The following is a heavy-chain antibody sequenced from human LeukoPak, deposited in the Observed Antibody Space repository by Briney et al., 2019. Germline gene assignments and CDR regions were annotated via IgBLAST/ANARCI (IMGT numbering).Heavy chain of an antibody. D-gene: IGHD3-16*02. V-gene: IGHV1-24*01. CDR3: ARAGTLYRAPGDY. J-gene: IGHJ4*02. CDR2: FDPEDGET. Sequence: ASVKVSCKVSGYTLTELSMHWVRQAPGKGLEWMGGFDPEDGETIYAQKFQGRVTMTEDTSTDTAYMELSRLRSDDTAVYYCARAGTLYRAPGDYWGQGTLVTVSS. CDR1: GYTLTELS.